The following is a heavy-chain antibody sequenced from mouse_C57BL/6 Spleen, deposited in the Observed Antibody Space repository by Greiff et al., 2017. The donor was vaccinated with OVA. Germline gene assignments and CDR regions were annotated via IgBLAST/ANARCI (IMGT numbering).Heavy chain of an antibody. V-gene: IGHV1-9*01. CDR2: ILPGSGST. CDR1: GYTFTGYW. CDR3: ARDSSGYDYAMDY. Sequence: VKVVESGAELMKPGASVQLSCKATGYTFTGYWIEWVKQRPGHGLEWIGVILPGSGSTNYNEKFKGKATFTADTSSNTAYMQLSSLTTEDSAIYYCARDSSGYDYAMDYWGQGTSVTVSS. J-gene: IGHJ4*01. D-gene: IGHD3-2*02.